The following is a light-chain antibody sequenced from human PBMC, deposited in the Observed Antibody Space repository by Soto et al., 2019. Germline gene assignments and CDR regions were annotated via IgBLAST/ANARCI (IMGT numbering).Light chain of an antibody. V-gene: IGKV3-11*01. CDR3: QQRDKWPRT. Sequence: EIVLTQSPATLSSSPGERATLSCRASQTVSSKLAWYQHKPGQAPRLLIYDTSNRATGIPARFSGSGSGTDFTLTISSLEPEDFAIYYCQQRDKWPRTFGQGTKV. CDR2: DTS. J-gene: IGKJ1*01. CDR1: QTVSSK.